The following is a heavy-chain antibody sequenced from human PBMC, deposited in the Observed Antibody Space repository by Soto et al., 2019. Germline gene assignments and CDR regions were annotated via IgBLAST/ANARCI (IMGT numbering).Heavy chain of an antibody. V-gene: IGHV3-30*18. D-gene: IGHD4-4*01. CDR1: GFTFRHYG. CDR3: AKDLATVSTDYYYYAMDV. J-gene: IGHJ6*02. CDR2: IAYDGSNN. Sequence: ESGGGVVQPGRSLRLSCETSGFTFRHYGMHWVRQAPGKGLEWVALIAYDGSNNNYADSVKGRFAISIDNYKNTLYLQMNRLRAEDTAVYYCAKDLATVSTDYYYYAMDVWGLGPTVTVSS.